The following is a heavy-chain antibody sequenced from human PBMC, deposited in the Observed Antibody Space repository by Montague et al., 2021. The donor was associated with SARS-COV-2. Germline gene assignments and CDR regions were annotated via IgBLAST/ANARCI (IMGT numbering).Heavy chain of an antibody. J-gene: IGHJ2*01. Sequence: SETLSLTCTVSGGSTSSYYWSWIRQPLGKGLEWIGCIYYSGSTNYNPPLKSRVTISVDTSKTQFSLKLNSVTAADTAVYYCARTIVVVSAASRYFDLWGRGTLVTVSS. D-gene: IGHD2-2*01. CDR2: IYYSGST. CDR3: ARTIVVVSAASRYFDL. V-gene: IGHV4-59*01. CDR1: GGSTSSYY.